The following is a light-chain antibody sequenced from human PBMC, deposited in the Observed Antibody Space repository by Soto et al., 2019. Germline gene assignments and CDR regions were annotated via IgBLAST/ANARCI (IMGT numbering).Light chain of an antibody. V-gene: IGKV2-28*01. CDR1: QSLLHSNGYNY. Sequence: DIVMTQSPLSLPVTPGEPASISCRSSQSLLHSNGYNYLDWYLQKPGQSPPLLIYLGSNRASGVPDRFSGRGSGTDFTLKISRVEAEDFGVYYCMQALQTPFTFGPGTKVDIK. CDR3: MQALQTPFT. CDR2: LGS. J-gene: IGKJ3*01.